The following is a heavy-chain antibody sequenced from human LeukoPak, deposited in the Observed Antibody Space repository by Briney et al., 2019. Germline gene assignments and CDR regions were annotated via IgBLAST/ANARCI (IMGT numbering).Heavy chain of an antibody. Sequence: GGSLRLSCAASGFTFSNYGMTWVRQAPGKGLEWVANIKEDGSEKYYVDSVKGRFTISRDNAKNSLCLQMNSLRAEDTAIYYCVRSGGYWGQGTLVTVSS. CDR3: VRSGGY. V-gene: IGHV3-7*05. CDR1: GFTFSNYG. CDR2: IKEDGSEK. D-gene: IGHD1-26*01. J-gene: IGHJ4*02.